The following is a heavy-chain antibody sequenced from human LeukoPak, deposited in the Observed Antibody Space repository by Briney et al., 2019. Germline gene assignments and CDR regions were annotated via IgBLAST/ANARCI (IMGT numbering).Heavy chain of an antibody. Sequence: PGGSLRLSCAASGFTFSSYAMSWVRQAPGKGLEWVSAISGSGGSTYYADSVKGRFTISRDSSKNTLYLQMNSLRAEDTAVYYCAKSSGYYSAEYFQHWGQGTLVTVSS. J-gene: IGHJ1*01. D-gene: IGHD3-22*01. CDR1: GFTFSSYA. CDR3: AKSSGYYSAEYFQH. V-gene: IGHV3-23*01. CDR2: ISGSGGST.